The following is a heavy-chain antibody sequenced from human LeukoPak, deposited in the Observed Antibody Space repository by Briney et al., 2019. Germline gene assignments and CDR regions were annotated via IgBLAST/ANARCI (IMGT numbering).Heavy chain of an antibody. CDR2: ISASGHYI. CDR3: ARDGSWGDYQFYFYMDV. D-gene: IGHD2-2*01. V-gene: IGHV3-23*01. J-gene: IGHJ6*03. Sequence: PGGSLGLSCEASGFTFRSFAMSWVRQAPGKGLEWLSGISASGHYIYQADSVKGRFTISRDNSKNTLYIEINSLRVEDTAVYYCARDGSWGDYQFYFYMDVWGKGTTVTVS. CDR1: GFTFRSFA.